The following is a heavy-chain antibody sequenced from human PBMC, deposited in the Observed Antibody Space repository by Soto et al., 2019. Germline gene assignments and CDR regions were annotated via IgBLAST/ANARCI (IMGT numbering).Heavy chain of an antibody. J-gene: IGHJ4*02. CDR1: GFTFDDNA. CDR2: ISWNSGSI. V-gene: IGHV3-9*01. D-gene: IGHD4-17*01. Sequence: EVQLVESGGGLVQPGRSLRLSCAASGFTFDDNAMHWVRQAPGKGLEWVSGISWNSGSIGYADSVKGRFTISRDNAKNSLYLQMNSLRAEDTALYYCAKATYGDYLDYWGQGTLVTVSS. CDR3: AKATYGDYLDY.